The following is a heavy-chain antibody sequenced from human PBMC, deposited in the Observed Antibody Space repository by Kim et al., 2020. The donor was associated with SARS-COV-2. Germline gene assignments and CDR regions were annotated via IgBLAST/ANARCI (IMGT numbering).Heavy chain of an antibody. Sequence: FQGRVTMTRDTSTSTVYMELSSLRSEDTAVYYCARDTYYGSGKYYYGMDVWGQGTTVTVSS. J-gene: IGHJ6*02. CDR3: ARDTYYGSGKYYYGMDV. D-gene: IGHD3-10*01. V-gene: IGHV1-46*01.